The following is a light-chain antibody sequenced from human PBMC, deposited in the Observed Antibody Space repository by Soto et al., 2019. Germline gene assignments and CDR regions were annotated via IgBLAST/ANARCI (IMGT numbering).Light chain of an antibody. Sequence: QSVLTQPPSASGTPGQRVTISCSGSSSNIGSNYVYWYQQLPGTAPKLLIYRNNQRPSGVPDRFSGSKSGTSASLAISGLRSEDLANYYCAAWDDSLSGVVFGGGTKLTVL. CDR3: AAWDDSLSGVV. CDR1: SSNIGSNY. V-gene: IGLV1-47*01. J-gene: IGLJ3*02. CDR2: RNN.